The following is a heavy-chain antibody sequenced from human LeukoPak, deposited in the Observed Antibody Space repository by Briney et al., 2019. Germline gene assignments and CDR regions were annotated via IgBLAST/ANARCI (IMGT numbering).Heavy chain of an antibody. CDR3: ARAGGAIFGVVIDSHFDY. D-gene: IGHD3-3*02. J-gene: IGHJ4*02. Sequence: PSETLSLTCTVSGGPISSYYWNWIRRSPGKGLEWIGYFYYGASSNYNPSLTSRVTISADTSKNQFPLKLTSVTPADTAVYYCARAGGAIFGVVIDSHFDYWGQGILVSVSS. V-gene: IGHV4-59*01. CDR1: GGPISSYY. CDR2: FYYGASS.